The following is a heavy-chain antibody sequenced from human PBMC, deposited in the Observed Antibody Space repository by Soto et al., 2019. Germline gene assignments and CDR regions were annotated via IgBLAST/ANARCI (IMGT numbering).Heavy chain of an antibody. Sequence: QVQLVESGGGVVQPGRSLRLSCAASGFTFSSYGMHWVRQAPGKGLEWVAVIWDDGSNKYYADSVKGRSTISRDNSKTTLYLQMNSLRAEDTAVYYCAREISHDYGDYAPYYYYYGMDVWGQGTTVTVSS. V-gene: IGHV3-33*01. CDR1: GFTFSSYG. D-gene: IGHD4-17*01. J-gene: IGHJ6*02. CDR2: IWDDGSNK. CDR3: AREISHDYGDYAPYYYYYGMDV.